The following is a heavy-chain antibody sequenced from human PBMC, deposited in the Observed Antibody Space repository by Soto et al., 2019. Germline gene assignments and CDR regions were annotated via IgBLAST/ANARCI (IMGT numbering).Heavy chain of an antibody. CDR1: GYTFTNFG. D-gene: IGHD2-8*01. V-gene: IGHV1-18*01. CDR3: XXGGTPIDY. J-gene: IGHJ4*02. Sequence: QVQLVQSGAEVKKPGASVKVSCKASGYTFTNFGISWVRQAPGQGLEWMGWISAYNGNTNYAQNFQGRLTMTTDTXXXXXXXXXXXXXXADTAVYXXXXGGTPIDYWGQGTLVTVSS. CDR2: ISAYNGNT.